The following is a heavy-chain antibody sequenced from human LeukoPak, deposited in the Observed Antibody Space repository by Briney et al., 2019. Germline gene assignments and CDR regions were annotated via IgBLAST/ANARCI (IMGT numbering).Heavy chain of an antibody. D-gene: IGHD3-10*01. J-gene: IGHJ3*02. CDR2: INHSGST. CDR1: GGSFSGYY. V-gene: IGHV4-34*09. CDR3: AGDGPLRALMVRGVNPHAFDI. Sequence: SETLSLTCAVYGGSFSGYYWSWIRQPPWKGLEWIGEINHSGSTYYNPSLKSRVTISVDTSKNQFSLKLSSVTAADTAVYYCAGDGPLRALMVRGVNPHAFDIWGQGTMVTVSS.